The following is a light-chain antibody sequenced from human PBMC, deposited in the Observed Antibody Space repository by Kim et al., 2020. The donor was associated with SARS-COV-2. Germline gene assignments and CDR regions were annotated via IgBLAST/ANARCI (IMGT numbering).Light chain of an antibody. J-gene: IGLJ1*01. CDR3: HSYTSSTTLA. V-gene: IGLV2-14*03. Sequence: QSALTQPASVSGSPGQSITISCTGTSNDVGGYNSVSWYQQHPGKAPKLIIYDVTNRPSGVSDRFTVSKSGNTASLTISGLQTEDEADYYCHSYTSSTTLAFGPGTKVTVL. CDR2: DVT. CDR1: SNDVGGYNS.